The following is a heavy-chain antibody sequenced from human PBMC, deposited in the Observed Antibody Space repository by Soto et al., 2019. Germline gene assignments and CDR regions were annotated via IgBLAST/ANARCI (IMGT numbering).Heavy chain of an antibody. Sequence: QVQLVESGGGVVQPGRSLRLSCAASGFTFSSYGMHWVRQAPGKGLEWVAVISYDGSNEYYADSVKGRFTISRDNSKNTLYLQMNSLRAEDTAVYYCAKILQLGDYAYYYYGMDVWGQGTTVTVSS. CDR3: AKILQLGDYAYYYYGMDV. J-gene: IGHJ6*02. CDR2: ISYDGSNE. D-gene: IGHD4-17*01. V-gene: IGHV3-30*18. CDR1: GFTFSSYG.